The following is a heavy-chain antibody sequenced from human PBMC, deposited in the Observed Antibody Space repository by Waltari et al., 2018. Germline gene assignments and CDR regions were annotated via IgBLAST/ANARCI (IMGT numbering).Heavy chain of an antibody. CDR2: INHSGST. CDR1: GGSFSGYY. CDR3: ARGCRYYYGSGRLDY. D-gene: IGHD3-10*01. J-gene: IGHJ4*02. V-gene: IGHV4-34*01. Sequence: QVQLQQWGAGLLKPSETLSLTCAVYGGSFSGYYWSWIRQPPGKGLEWIGEINHSGSTNYNPSLKSRVTISVDTSKNQFSLKLSSVTAADTAVYYCARGCRYYYGSGRLDYWGQGTLVTVSS.